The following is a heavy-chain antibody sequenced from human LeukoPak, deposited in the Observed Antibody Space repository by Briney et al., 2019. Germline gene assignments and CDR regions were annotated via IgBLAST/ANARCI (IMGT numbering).Heavy chain of an antibody. CDR2: FYYSGNT. D-gene: IGHD6-19*01. Sequence: SQTLSLTCTVSGGSISSGDYYWSRNRQPPGKGLEWIGYFYYSGNTYYSPSLKSRVTISVDTSKNQFSLKLSSVTAADTAVYYCARTTYSSGWANGFDIWGQGTLVTVSS. V-gene: IGHV4-30-4*01. CDR3: ARTTYSSGWANGFDI. CDR1: GGSISSGDYY. J-gene: IGHJ3*02.